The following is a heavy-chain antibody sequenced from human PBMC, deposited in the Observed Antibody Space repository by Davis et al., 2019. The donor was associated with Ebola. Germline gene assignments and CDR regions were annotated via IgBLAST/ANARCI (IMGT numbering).Heavy chain of an antibody. Sequence: PSETLSLTCTVSGGSISSSSYYWGWIRQPPGKGLEWIGQIYHSGSTNYNPSLKSRVTISVDTSKNQFSLKLSSVTAADTAVYYCARIGTAADYDFWSGLDYWGQGTLVTVSS. CDR1: GGSISSSSYY. V-gene: IGHV4-39*07. J-gene: IGHJ4*02. CDR3: ARIGTAADYDFWSGLDY. CDR2: IYHSGST. D-gene: IGHD3-3*01.